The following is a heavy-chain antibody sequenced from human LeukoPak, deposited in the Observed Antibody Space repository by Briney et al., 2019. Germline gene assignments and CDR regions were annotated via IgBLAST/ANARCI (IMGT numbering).Heavy chain of an antibody. Sequence: SVKVSCKASGGTFSSYAISWVRQAPGQGLEWMGGTIPVFGTAIYAQKFQGRVTITADESTSTAYMELSTLRSEDTAVYYCARESTTRIRGFDPWGQGTLVTVSS. CDR3: ARESTTRIRGFDP. J-gene: IGHJ5*02. CDR1: GGTFSSYA. CDR2: TIPVFGTA. D-gene: IGHD2-15*01. V-gene: IGHV1-69*13.